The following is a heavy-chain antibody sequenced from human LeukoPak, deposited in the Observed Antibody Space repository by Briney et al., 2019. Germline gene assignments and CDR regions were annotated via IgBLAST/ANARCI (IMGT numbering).Heavy chain of an antibody. D-gene: IGHD4-17*01. V-gene: IGHV4-39*01. J-gene: IGHJ5*02. CDR3: AGLTPNDYGDYGDYFDP. Sequence: SETLSLTCTVSGGSISNNGYYWGWIRQPPGKGLEWIGSIFYSGSVYYNPSLKSQVTISVDPSKNQFSLKLSSMTAADTAIYYCAGLTPNDYGDYGDYFDPWGQGTLVTVSS. CDR2: IFYSGSV. CDR1: GGSISNNGYY.